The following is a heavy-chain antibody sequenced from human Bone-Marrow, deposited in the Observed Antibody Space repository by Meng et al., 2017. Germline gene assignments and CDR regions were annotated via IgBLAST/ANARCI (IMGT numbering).Heavy chain of an antibody. CDR1: GFTFSDYY. D-gene: IGHD3-22*01. CDR3: ANAHNYDSSGYYSFQVY. Sequence: GESLKISCAASGFTFSDYYMSWIRQAPGKGLEWVSYISSSGSTIYYADSVKGRFTISRDNAKNSLYLQMNSLRAEDTAVYYCANAHNYDSSGYYSFQVYWGQGTLVTVSS. CDR2: ISSSGSTI. V-gene: IGHV3-11*01. J-gene: IGHJ4*02.